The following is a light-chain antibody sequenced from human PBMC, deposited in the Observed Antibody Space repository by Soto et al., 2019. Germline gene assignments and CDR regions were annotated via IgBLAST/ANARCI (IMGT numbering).Light chain of an antibody. J-gene: IGLJ1*01. Sequence: QSVLTQPASVTGSPGQSITISCTGTSSDIGHYDYVSWYQQHPGKAPKLMIYHVTYRPSGVSDRYSGSKSGNSASLTISGLQANDEADYYCCSLTTSHTYVFGSGTKVTVL. CDR1: SSDIGHYDY. V-gene: IGLV2-14*03. CDR3: CSLTTSHTYV. CDR2: HVT.